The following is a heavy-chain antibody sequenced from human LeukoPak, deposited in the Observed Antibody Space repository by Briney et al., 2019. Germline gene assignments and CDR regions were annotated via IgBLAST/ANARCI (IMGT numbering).Heavy chain of an antibody. CDR3: ARDPGRVPAAMGAFDI. CDR2: IWYDGSNK. Sequence: GRSLRLSCAASGFTFSSYGMHWVRQAPGKGLEWVAVIWYDGSNKYYADSVKGRFTISRDNSNNTLYLQMNSLRAEDTAVYYCARDPGRVPAAMGAFDIWGQGTMVTVSS. D-gene: IGHD2-2*01. J-gene: IGHJ3*02. CDR1: GFTFSSYG. V-gene: IGHV3-33*01.